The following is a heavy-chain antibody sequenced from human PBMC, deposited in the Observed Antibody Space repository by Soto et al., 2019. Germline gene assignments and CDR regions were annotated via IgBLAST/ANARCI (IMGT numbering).Heavy chain of an antibody. D-gene: IGHD7-27*01. CDR3: ARGRYCLTGRCFPNWFDS. V-gene: IGHV4-30-4*01. CDR2: IYKSATT. CDR1: GDSISNLDYF. Sequence: SETLSLTCSVSGDSISNLDYFWAWIRQPPGQALEYIGYIYKSATTYYNPSFESRVAISVGTSKSQFSLNVTSVTAADTAVYFCARGRYCLTGRCFPNWFDSWGQGALVTVSS. J-gene: IGHJ5*01.